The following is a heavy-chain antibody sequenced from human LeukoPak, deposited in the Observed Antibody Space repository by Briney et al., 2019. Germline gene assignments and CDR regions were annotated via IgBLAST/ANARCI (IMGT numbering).Heavy chain of an antibody. CDR1: GYTFTSYY. CDR3: ARGSTPAER. J-gene: IGHJ4*02. V-gene: IGHV1-8*02. CDR2: MNPNSGNT. Sequence: ASVKVSCKASGYTFTSYYMHWVRQAPGQGLEWMGWMNPNSGNTGYAQKFQGRVTMTRNTSISTAYMELSSLRSEDTAVYYCARGSTPAERWGQGTLVTVSS. D-gene: IGHD2-2*01.